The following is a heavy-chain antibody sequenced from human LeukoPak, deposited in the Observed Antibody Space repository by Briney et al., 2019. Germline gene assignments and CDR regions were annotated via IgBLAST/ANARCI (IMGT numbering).Heavy chain of an antibody. V-gene: IGHV1-18*01. CDR3: ARDREYYYDSSGYEDN. J-gene: IGHJ4*02. Sequence: ASVKVSCKASGYTFTSYGISWVRQAPGQGLEWMGWISAYNGNTNYAQKLQGRVTMTTDTSTSTAYMELRSLRSDDTAVYYCARDREYYYDSSGYEDNWGQGTLVTVSS. CDR1: GYTFTSYG. CDR2: ISAYNGNT. D-gene: IGHD3-22*01.